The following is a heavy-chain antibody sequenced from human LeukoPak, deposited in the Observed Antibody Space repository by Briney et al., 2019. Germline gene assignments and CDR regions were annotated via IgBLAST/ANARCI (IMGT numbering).Heavy chain of an antibody. CDR1: GVSFSGYW. J-gene: IGHJ4*02. Sequence: GRSLRLSCAVSGVSFSGYWMCWGRNTPAKGQEWVGNINQDGAEKYYVDSVRRRFTISRDNDNNLLHLQINTLAAEDAAVYCCAKGSSSWYYYSGCWGQGTLVTVSS. CDR3: AKGSSSWYYYSGC. D-gene: IGHD6-13*01. V-gene: IGHV3-7*03. CDR2: INQDGAEK.